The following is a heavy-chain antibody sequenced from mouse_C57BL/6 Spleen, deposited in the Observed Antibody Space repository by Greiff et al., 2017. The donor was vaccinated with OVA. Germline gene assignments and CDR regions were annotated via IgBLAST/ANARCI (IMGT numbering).Heavy chain of an antibody. J-gene: IGHJ2*01. CDR2: IDPSDSYT. V-gene: IGHV1-69*01. CDR3: ARRNWDGGYYFDY. D-gene: IGHD4-1*01. CDR1: GYTFTSYW. Sequence: QVQLQQSGAELVRPGASVKLSCKASGYTFTSYWMHWVKQRPGQGLEWIGEIDPSDSYTNYNQKFKGKSTLTVDKSSSTAYMQLSSLTSEDSAVYYCARRNWDGGYYFDYWGQGTTLTVSS.